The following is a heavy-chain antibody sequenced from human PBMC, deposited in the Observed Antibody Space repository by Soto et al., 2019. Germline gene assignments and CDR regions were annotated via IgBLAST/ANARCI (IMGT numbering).Heavy chain of an antibody. CDR3: ARSEPSVLMVYANY. CDR2: IIPIFGTA. CDR1: GGTFSSYA. J-gene: IGHJ4*02. Sequence: QVQLVQSGAEVKKPGSSVKVSCKASGGTFSSYAISWVRQAPGQGLEWRGGIIPIFGTANYAQKFQGRVTITADESTSTAYMELSSLRSEDTAVYYCARSEPSVLMVYANYWGQGTLVTVSS. D-gene: IGHD2-8*01. V-gene: IGHV1-69*01.